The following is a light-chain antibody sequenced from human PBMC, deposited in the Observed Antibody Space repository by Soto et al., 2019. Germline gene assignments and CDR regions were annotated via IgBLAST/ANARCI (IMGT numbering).Light chain of an antibody. J-gene: IGKJ1*01. CDR3: QQYNSYSTWT. CDR2: DAS. CDR1: QSISSW. V-gene: IGKV1-5*01. Sequence: IQMTQSPSTLSASVGDRFTVTCRASQSISSWLAWYQQKPGKAPKLLIYDASSLESGVPSRFSGSGSGTEFTLTISSLQPADFATYYCQQYNSYSTWTFGQGTKVDI.